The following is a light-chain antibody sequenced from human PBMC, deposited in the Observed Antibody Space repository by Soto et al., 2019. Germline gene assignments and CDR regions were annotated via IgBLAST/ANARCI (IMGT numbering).Light chain of an antibody. V-gene: IGLV2-14*01. Sequence: QSVLTQPASVSGSPGQSITISCTGTSSDVGGYKYVSWYQQEPGKAPKLMIYEVSNRPSGVSDRFFGSKSGNTASLTISGLQAEDEADYYCCAYTGENTWLFGGGTKLTVL. CDR1: SSDVGGYKY. J-gene: IGLJ3*02. CDR3: CAYTGENTWL. CDR2: EVS.